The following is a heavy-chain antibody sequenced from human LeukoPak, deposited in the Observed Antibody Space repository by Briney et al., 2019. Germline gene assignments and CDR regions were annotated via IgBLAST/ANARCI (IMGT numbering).Heavy chain of an antibody. D-gene: IGHD3-16*02. J-gene: IGHJ4*02. CDR2: ITTTSTTK. Sequence: GGTLRLSCAASGFTFSTYTMNWVRQAPGKGLEWVSYITTTSTTKLYADSVRGRFTISRDNAKNSLYLQMNSLRAEDTAVYYCARLLGPLDYVWGSSRSKWGQGTLVTVSS. CDR3: ARLLGPLDYVWGSSRSK. CDR1: GFTFSTYT. V-gene: IGHV3-48*01.